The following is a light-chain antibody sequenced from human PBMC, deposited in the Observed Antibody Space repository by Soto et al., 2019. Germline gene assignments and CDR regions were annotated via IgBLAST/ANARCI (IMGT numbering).Light chain of an antibody. V-gene: IGKV3-15*01. CDR2: GAS. Sequence: EMVITQSPATLSVSPGERATLSCSASQSVSSNLAWYQQKPGQAPRLLIYGASTRATGIPARFSGSGSGTEFTLTITSLQSEDFALYFCQQYNDWPPLTFGRGTKVDIK. CDR3: QQYNDWPPLT. J-gene: IGKJ4*01. CDR1: QSVSSN.